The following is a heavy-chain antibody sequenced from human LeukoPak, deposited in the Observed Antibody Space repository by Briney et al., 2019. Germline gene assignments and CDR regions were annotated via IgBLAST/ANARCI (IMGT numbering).Heavy chain of an antibody. CDR1: GFTFINYA. J-gene: IGHJ5*02. Sequence: GGSLRLSCAASGFTFINYAMSWVRQAPGKGLEWVSAISAGDGATYYADSVKGRFTISRDNSKNGLYLQMNSLRAEDTAMYYCAKQETIIAITDWFDAWGQGTLVTVSS. CDR3: AKQETIIAITDWFDA. D-gene: IGHD5-24*01. CDR2: ISAGDGAT. V-gene: IGHV3-23*01.